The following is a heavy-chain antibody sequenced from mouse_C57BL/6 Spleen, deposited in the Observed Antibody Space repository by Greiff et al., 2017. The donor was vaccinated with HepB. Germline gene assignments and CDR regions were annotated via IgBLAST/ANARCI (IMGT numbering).Heavy chain of an antibody. V-gene: IGHV5-17*01. CDR1: GFTFSDYG. CDR2: ISSGSSTI. D-gene: IGHD4-1*01. Sequence: DVMLVESGGGLVKPGGSLKLSCAASGFTFSDYGMHWVRQAPEKGLEWVAYISSGSSTIYYADTVKGRFTISRDNAKNTLFLQMTSLRSEDTAMYYCARTGTEAMDYWGQGTSVTVSS. J-gene: IGHJ4*01. CDR3: ARTGTEAMDY.